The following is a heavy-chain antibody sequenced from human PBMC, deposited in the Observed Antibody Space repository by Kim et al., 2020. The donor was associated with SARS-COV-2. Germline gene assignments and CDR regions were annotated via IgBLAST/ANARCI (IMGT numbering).Heavy chain of an antibody. J-gene: IGHJ6*02. Sequence: GGSLRLSCAASGFTFSSYAMHWVRQAPGKGLEWVAVISYDGSNKYYADSVKGRFTISRDNSKNTLYLQMNSLRAEDTAVYYCARVENAPYYYGMDVWGQGATVTVSS. CDR1: GFTFSSYA. CDR2: ISYDGSNK. D-gene: IGHD2-2*01. V-gene: IGHV3-30*04. CDR3: ARVENAPYYYGMDV.